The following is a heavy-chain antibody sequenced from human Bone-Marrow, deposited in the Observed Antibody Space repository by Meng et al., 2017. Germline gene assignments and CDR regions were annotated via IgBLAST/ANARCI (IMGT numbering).Heavy chain of an antibody. Sequence: ASVKVSCKASGYTFTGYYMHWVRQAPGQGLEWMGWINPNSGGTNYAQKFQGRVTMTRDTSISTAYMELSRLRSDDTAVYYCATHYGDYVNWFDPWGQGTLVTGSS. D-gene: IGHD4-17*01. V-gene: IGHV1-2*02. CDR1: GYTFTGYY. J-gene: IGHJ5*02. CDR3: ATHYGDYVNWFDP. CDR2: INPNSGGT.